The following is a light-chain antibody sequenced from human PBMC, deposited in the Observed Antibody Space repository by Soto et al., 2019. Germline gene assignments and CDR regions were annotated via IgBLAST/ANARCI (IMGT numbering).Light chain of an antibody. CDR3: QQANSFKLT. J-gene: IGKJ4*01. CDR1: LAISHY. Sequence: DLQITQSPSCLSASLLYTVTITFRASLAISHYVNWYQQKPGKAPKLLISDASTLQSGVPSRFSGSGSGTDFTLTISSLQPEDFATYFCQQANSFKLTFGGGTKVDIK. V-gene: IGKV1-12*01. CDR2: DAS.